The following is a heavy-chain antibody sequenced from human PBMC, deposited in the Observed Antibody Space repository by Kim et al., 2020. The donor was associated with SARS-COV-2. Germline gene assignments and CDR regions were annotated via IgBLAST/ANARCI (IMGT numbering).Heavy chain of an antibody. V-gene: IGHV4-61*01. D-gene: IGHD3-3*01. CDR1: GGSDSSGSYY. CDR3: AGWGGSGYHYYYYYGMDV. Sequence: SETLSLTCTVSGGSDSSGSYYWSWIRQPPGKGLEWIGYIYYSGSTNYNPSLKRRVTMSVDTSKNQFSLKLSSVTAADTALYYWAGWGGSGYHYYYYYGMDVWGQGTTVTVSS. CDR2: IYYSGST. J-gene: IGHJ6*02.